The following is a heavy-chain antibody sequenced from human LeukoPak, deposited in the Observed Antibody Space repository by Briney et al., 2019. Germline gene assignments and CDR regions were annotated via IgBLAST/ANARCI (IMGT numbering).Heavy chain of an antibody. CDR1: GFTFRSHW. D-gene: IGHD3-22*01. CDR2: IDGDESAT. V-gene: IGHV3-74*01. CDR3: VRTHSSGYYYFDS. Sequence: RGSLRLSCAASGFTFRSHWMHWVRQAPGKGPIWVSRIDGDESATYYGDSVKGRFTISSDNAKNPLYLQMNSLRVEDTAVYYCVRTHSSGYYYFDSWGQGTLVTVS. J-gene: IGHJ4*02.